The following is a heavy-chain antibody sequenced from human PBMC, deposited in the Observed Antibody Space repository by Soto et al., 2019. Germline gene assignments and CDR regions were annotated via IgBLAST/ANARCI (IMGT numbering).Heavy chain of an antibody. Sequence: QVQLVQSGAEVKEPGSSVRVSCKASGGTFDNFIMNWVRQTPGQGLEWMGGIVPMLGTPTYAEKFKGRVTIPATGSTSTMYMEVTSLSSEDTAIYYCARNGTYSSSLSQYSGMDVWGQGTTVTVSS. V-gene: IGHV1-69*01. CDR1: GGTFDNFI. D-gene: IGHD1-26*01. J-gene: IGHJ6*02. CDR2: IVPMLGTP. CDR3: ARNGTYSSSLSQYSGMDV.